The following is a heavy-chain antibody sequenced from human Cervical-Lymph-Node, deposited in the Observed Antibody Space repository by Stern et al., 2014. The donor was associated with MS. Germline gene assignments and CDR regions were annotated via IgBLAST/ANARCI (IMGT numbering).Heavy chain of an antibody. CDR2: ISGRTSST. D-gene: IGHD6-19*01. J-gene: IGHJ4*02. Sequence: QVEPGGGLVKPGGSLRLSCAASGFSFSAYYISWIRQAPGKRLEWVTYISGRTSSTKYADPVKGRTPLSKDHTKNSLYLQMNSLSAEDTAVYYCARGYSSGWYAGSDYWGQGSLVTVSS. CDR3: ARGYSSGWYAGSDY. CDR1: GFSFSAYY. V-gene: IGHV3-11*06.